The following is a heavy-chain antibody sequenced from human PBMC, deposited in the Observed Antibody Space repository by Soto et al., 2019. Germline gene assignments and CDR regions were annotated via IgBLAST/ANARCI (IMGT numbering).Heavy chain of an antibody. CDR3: ATTRWGDP. CDR1: GFTFSTYS. Sequence: EVPLMESGGGLGQPGGSLRLSCAASGFTFSTYSMNWVRQAPGKGLEWVSFISSSGSTIYYADSVKGRFTISRDNAKNSLYLQMNSLRAEDTAVYYCATTRWGDPWGQGTLVTVSS. J-gene: IGHJ5*02. D-gene: IGHD1-1*01. V-gene: IGHV3-48*01. CDR2: ISSSGSTI.